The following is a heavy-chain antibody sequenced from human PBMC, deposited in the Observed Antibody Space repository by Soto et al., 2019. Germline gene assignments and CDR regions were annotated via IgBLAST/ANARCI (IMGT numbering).Heavy chain of an antibody. D-gene: IGHD3-3*01. CDR1: GFTVSSNY. Sequence: GGSLRLSCAASGFTVSSNYMSWVRQAPGKGLEWVSVIYSGGSTYYADSVKGRFTISRDNSKNTLYLQMNSLRAEDTAVYYCARNTYYDFWSGYWPTDYWGQGTLVTVSS. V-gene: IGHV3-66*01. J-gene: IGHJ4*02. CDR2: IYSGGST. CDR3: ARNTYYDFWSGYWPTDY.